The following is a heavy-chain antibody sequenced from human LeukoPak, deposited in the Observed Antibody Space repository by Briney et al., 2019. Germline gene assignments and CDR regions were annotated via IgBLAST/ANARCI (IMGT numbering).Heavy chain of an antibody. CDR2: MNPDSGNT. V-gene: IGHV1-8*01. Sequence: ASVKVSCKASGYTFTIYDINWVRQAAGQGLEWMGWMNPDSGNTDFAQKSQGRVTMTRNTSISTAYMELSSLTSEDTAVYYCAVHLPGDYLDPWGQGTWSPSPQ. CDR1: GYTFTIYD. CDR3: AVHLPGDYLDP. J-gene: IGHJ5*02. D-gene: IGHD4-17*01.